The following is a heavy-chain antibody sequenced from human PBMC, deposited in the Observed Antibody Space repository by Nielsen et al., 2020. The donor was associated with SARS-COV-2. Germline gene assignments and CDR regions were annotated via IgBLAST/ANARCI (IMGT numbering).Heavy chain of an antibody. CDR3: AGHLSWYGMDV. D-gene: IGHD3-16*02. CDR2: IWYDGSNK. Sequence: SCAASGFTFSSYGMHWVRQAPGKGLEWVAVIWYDGSNKYYADSVKGRFTISRDNSKNTLYLQMNSLRAEDTAVYYCAGHLSWYGMDVWGQGTTVTVSS. CDR1: GFTFSSYG. J-gene: IGHJ6*02. V-gene: IGHV3-33*01.